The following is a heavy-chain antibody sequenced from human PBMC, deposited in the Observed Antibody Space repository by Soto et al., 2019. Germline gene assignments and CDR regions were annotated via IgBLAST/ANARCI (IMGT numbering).Heavy chain of an antibody. V-gene: IGHV3-23*01. CDR3: AKDAVYKDGLWLMDS. CDR2: VTGSGGQI. J-gene: IGHJ5*02. D-gene: IGHD2-21*01. CDR1: GFTISTFA. Sequence: ESGGGLVQPGGSLRLSCAASGFTISTFAMTWVRQAPGKGLECVSGVTGSGGQIHYADSVKGRFTISKDNSKNTLYLQMSNLREEDTALYYCAKDAVYKDGLWLMDSWGQGTLVTVSS.